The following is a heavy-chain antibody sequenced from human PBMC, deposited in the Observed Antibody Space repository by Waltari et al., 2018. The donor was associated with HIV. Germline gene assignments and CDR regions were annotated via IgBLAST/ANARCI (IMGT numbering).Heavy chain of an antibody. Sequence: QVQLQESGPGLVKPSATLSLTCPASGGPISSSSWSWIRQPPGKGLEWIGYIYYSGSTNYNPSLKSRVTVSVDTSKNQFSLKLSSVTAADTAVYYCASGVGYDSSGYYYDYWGQGTLVTVSS. CDR1: GGPISSSS. V-gene: IGHV4-59*01. D-gene: IGHD3-22*01. CDR3: ASGVGYDSSGYYYDY. J-gene: IGHJ4*02. CDR2: IYYSGST.